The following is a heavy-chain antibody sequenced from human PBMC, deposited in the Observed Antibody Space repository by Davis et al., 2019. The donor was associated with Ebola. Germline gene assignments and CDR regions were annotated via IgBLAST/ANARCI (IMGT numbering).Heavy chain of an antibody. CDR1: GFTFSSYW. D-gene: IGHD6-19*01. CDR2: IKQDGSEK. V-gene: IGHV3-7*03. CDR3: AKADHIPSRGRYEKNYYYYGMDV. J-gene: IGHJ6*02. Sequence: GESLKISCASSGFTFSSYWMSWVRQAPGKGLEWVANIKQDGSEKYYVDSVKGRFTISRDNAKNSLYLQMNSLRAEDTALYYCAKADHIPSRGRYEKNYYYYGMDVWGQGTTVTVSS.